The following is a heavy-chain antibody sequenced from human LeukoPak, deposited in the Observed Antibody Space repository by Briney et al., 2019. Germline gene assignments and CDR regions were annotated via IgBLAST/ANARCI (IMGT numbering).Heavy chain of an antibody. D-gene: IGHD2-2*01. Sequence: ASVKVFCKASGYTFTSYGISWVRQAPGQGLEWMGWISAYNGNTNYAQKLQGRVTMTTDTSTSTAYMELRSLRSDDTAVYYCARFVVVPAAKPYSYNWFDPWGQGTLVTVSS. CDR3: ARFVVVPAAKPYSYNWFDP. CDR2: ISAYNGNT. CDR1: GYTFTSYG. V-gene: IGHV1-18*01. J-gene: IGHJ5*02.